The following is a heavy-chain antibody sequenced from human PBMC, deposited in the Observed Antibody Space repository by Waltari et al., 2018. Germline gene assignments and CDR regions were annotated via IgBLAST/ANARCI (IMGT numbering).Heavy chain of an antibody. Sequence: QVQLQESGPGLVKPSETLYLTCTVSGGSISSYYWSWIRQPPGKGLEWIGYIYYSGSTNYNPSLKSRVTISVDTSKNQFSLKLSSVTAADTAVYYCARDSGDVWGKGTTVTVSS. J-gene: IGHJ6*04. CDR1: GGSISSYY. CDR3: ARDSGDV. V-gene: IGHV4-59*01. CDR2: IYYSGST. D-gene: IGHD6-25*01.